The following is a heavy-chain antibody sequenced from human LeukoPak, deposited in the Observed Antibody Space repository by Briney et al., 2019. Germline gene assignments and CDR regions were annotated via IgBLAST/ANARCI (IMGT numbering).Heavy chain of an antibody. CDR2: INHSGST. J-gene: IGHJ4*02. Sequence: SETLSLTCAVYGGSFSGYYWSWIRQPPGKGLEWIGEINHSGSTNYNPSLKSRVTISVDTSKNQFSLKLSSVTAADTAVYYCARRGRGRLQPEDYWGQGTLVTVSS. CDR1: GGSFSGYY. V-gene: IGHV4-34*01. CDR3: ARRGRGRLQPEDY. D-gene: IGHD3-16*01.